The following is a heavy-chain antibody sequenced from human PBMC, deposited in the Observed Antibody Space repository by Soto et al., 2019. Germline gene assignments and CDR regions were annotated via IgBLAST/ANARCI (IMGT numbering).Heavy chain of an antibody. D-gene: IGHD3-22*01. V-gene: IGHV1-18*04. J-gene: IGHJ4*02. CDR3: ARYDYYDSSGYYYVVEGAHPLDY. CDR2: ISAYNGNT. Sequence: QVQLVQSEAEVKKPGASVKVSCKASGYTFTSYGISWVRQAPGQGLEWMGWISAYNGNTNYAQKLQGRVTMTTDTSTSTAYMELRSLRSDDTAVYYCARYDYYDSSGYYYVVEGAHPLDYWGQGTLVTVSS. CDR1: GYTFTSYG.